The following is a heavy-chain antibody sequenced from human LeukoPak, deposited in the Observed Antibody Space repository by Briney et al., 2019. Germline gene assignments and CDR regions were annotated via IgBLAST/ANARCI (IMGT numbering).Heavy chain of an antibody. J-gene: IGHJ4*02. Sequence: GGSLRLSCAASGFTFSSYSMNWVRQAPGKGLEWVSSISSSRSYIYYADSVKGRFTISRDNAKSSLYLQMNSLRVEDTAVYYCARGGSLGYWGQGTLVTVSS. V-gene: IGHV3-21*01. CDR2: ISSSRSYI. CDR1: GFTFSSYS. CDR3: ARGGSLGY. D-gene: IGHD6-19*01.